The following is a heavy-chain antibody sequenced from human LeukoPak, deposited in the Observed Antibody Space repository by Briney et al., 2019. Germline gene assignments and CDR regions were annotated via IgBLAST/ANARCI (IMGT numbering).Heavy chain of an antibody. J-gene: IGHJ4*02. D-gene: IGHD5-18*01. V-gene: IGHV3-30*18. CDR2: ISYDGSNK. CDR3: AKGKYSYGYYFDY. Sequence: GRSLRLSCAASGFTFSSYGMHWVRQAPGKGLEWVAVISYDGSNKYYADSVKGRFTISRDNSKNTLYLQMNSLRAEDTAVYYCAKGKYSYGYYFDYWGQGTLVTVSS. CDR1: GFTFSSYG.